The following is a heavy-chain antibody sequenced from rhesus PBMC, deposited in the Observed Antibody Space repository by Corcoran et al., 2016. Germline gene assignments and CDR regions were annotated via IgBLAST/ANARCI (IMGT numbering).Heavy chain of an antibody. J-gene: IGHJ4*01. Sequence: QVQLVQSGAAVKKPGASVKLFCKASGYTFTSFSINWVRQDPGKGLEWMGWIDPNNGKTGYAQKFQGRVTMTRDTSTSTAYMELSSLRSEDTAVYYCTRGRVNWGQGVLVTVSS. V-gene: IGHV1-200*01. CDR2: IDPNNGKT. CDR1: GYTFTSFS. CDR3: TRGRVN.